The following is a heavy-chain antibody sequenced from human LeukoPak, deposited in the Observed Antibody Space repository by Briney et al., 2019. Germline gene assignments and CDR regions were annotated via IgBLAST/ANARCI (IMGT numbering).Heavy chain of an antibody. J-gene: IGHJ3*02. CDR3: ARNEVVLDGAFDI. Sequence: GASVKVSCKASGYTFTSYAMHWVRQAPGQRLEWMGWIDAGNGNTKYSQKFQGRVTITRDTSASTAYMELSSLRSEDTAVYYCARNEVVLDGAFDIWGQGTMVTVSS. CDR1: GYTFTSYA. V-gene: IGHV1-3*01. CDR2: IDAGNGNT. D-gene: IGHD2/OR15-2a*01.